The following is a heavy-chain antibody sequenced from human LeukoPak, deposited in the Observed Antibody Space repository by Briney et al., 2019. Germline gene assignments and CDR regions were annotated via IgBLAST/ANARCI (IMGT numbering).Heavy chain of an antibody. J-gene: IGHJ3*02. D-gene: IGHD6-19*01. V-gene: IGHV1-8*01. CDR1: GYTFTSYD. CDR2: MNPNSGNT. Sequence: SSDTVFCKASGYTFTSYDINWVRQATGQGLEWMGWMNPNSGNTGYAQKFQGRVTMTRNTSISTAYMELSSLRSEDTAVYYCAIGRVAVAGDDAFDIWGQGTMVNVSS. CDR3: AIGRVAVAGDDAFDI.